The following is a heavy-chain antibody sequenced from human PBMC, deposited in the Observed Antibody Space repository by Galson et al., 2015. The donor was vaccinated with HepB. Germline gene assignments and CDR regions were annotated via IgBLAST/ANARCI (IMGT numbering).Heavy chain of an antibody. D-gene: IGHD3-3*01. J-gene: IGHJ5*02. CDR3: ARWFGYDFWSGYYTGDWFDP. CDR1: GYTFTSYD. V-gene: IGHV1-8*01. Sequence: QSGAEVKKPGESLKISCKASGYTFTSYDINWVRQATGQGPEWMGWMNPNSGNTGYAQKFRGRVTMTRNTSISTAYMELSSLRSEDTAVYYCARWFGYDFWSGYYTGDWFDPWGQGTLVTVSS. CDR2: MNPNSGNT.